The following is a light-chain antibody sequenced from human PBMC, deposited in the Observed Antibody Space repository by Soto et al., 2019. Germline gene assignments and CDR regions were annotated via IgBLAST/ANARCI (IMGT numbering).Light chain of an antibody. CDR2: LNSDGSH. CDR1: SGYSNYA. J-gene: IGLJ3*02. Sequence: QLVLTQSPSASASLGASVKVTCTLSSGYSNYAIAWHQQQPEKGPRYLMKLNSDGSHSKGDGIPDRFSGSSSGAERYLTISSPQSEDEADYCCQTWGTGTGVFGGGTKLTVL. CDR3: QTWGTGTGV. V-gene: IGLV4-69*01.